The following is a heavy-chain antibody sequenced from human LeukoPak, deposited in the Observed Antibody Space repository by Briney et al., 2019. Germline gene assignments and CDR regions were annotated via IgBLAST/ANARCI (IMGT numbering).Heavy chain of an antibody. CDR3: ATALDFGGNDFDY. V-gene: IGHV1-69*04. CDR1: GYTFSSYS. Sequence: SVKVSCKASGYTFSSYSISWVRQAPGQGLEWMGRIIPILGIANYAQKFQGRVTITADKSTSTAYMELSNLRSEDTAVYYCATALDFGGNDFDYWGQGTLVTVSS. J-gene: IGHJ4*02. D-gene: IGHD4-23*01. CDR2: IIPILGIA.